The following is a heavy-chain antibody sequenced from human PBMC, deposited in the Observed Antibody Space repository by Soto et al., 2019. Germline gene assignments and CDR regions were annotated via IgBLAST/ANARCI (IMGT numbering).Heavy chain of an antibody. CDR3: AKGGYISSLTYYYNGMDV. V-gene: IGHV3-30*18. D-gene: IGHD6-6*01. J-gene: IGHJ6*02. Sequence: QVQLVESGGGVVQPGRSLRLSCAASGFTFSSYGMHWVRQAPGKGLEWVAVISYDGSNKYYADSVNGRFTVSRDNSKNTLYMQMNSQRAEDTAVYYCAKGGYISSLTYYYNGMDVWGQGTKVTVSS. CDR1: GFTFSSYG. CDR2: ISYDGSNK.